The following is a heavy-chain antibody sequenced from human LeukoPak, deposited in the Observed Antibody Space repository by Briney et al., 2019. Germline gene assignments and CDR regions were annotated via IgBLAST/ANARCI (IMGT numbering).Heavy chain of an antibody. CDR1: GGSISSGSYY. J-gene: IGHJ4*02. CDR3: ARESSWDPIDY. D-gene: IGHD2-15*01. V-gene: IGHV4-61*02. Sequence: PSETLSLTCTVSGGSISSGSYYCNWIRQPAGKGLEWIGRIYSSGSTNYNPSLKSRVTISVDTSKNQFSLKLSSVTAADTAVYYCARESSWDPIDYWGQGTLVTVSS. CDR2: IYSSGST.